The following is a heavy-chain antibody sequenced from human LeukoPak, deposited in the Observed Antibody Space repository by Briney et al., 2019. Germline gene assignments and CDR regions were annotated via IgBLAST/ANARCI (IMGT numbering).Heavy chain of an antibody. V-gene: IGHV3-30*18. CDR1: GFTFSSHG. CDR3: AKGCSGSTTCYLIDY. D-gene: IGHD2-2*01. J-gene: IGHJ4*02. CDR2: ISNDGTNK. Sequence: QAGGSLRLSCAASGFTFSSHGMHWVRQAPGKGLEWVAVISNDGTNKNYVDSVKGRFTISRDNSKNTLYLQMNSLRTEDTAVYYCAKGCSGSTTCYLIDYWGQGTLVTVSS.